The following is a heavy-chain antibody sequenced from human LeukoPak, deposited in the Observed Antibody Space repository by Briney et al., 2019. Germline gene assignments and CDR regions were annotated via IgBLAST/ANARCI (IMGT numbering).Heavy chain of an antibody. J-gene: IGHJ5*02. D-gene: IGHD3-22*01. Sequence: GASVKVSCKASGGTFSSYAISWVRQAPGQGLEWMGGIIPIFGTANYAQKFQGRVTITTDESTSTAYMELSSLRSEDTAVYYCADMTTYYYDSSGYNNWFDPWGQGTLVIVSS. CDR2: IIPIFGTA. CDR3: ADMTTYYYDSSGYNNWFDP. V-gene: IGHV1-69*05. CDR1: GGTFSSYA.